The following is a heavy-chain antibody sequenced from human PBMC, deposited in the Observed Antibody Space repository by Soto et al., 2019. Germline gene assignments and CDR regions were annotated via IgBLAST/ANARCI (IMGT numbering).Heavy chain of an antibody. CDR1: GGSISSSSYY. V-gene: IGHV4-39*01. J-gene: IGHJ4*02. CDR2: IYYSGST. CDR3: AAVRFLMWFPARFIDF. D-gene: IGHD3-3*01. Sequence: SGTLSLTCTVSGGSISSSSYYWGWIRQPPGKGLEWIGSIYYSGSTYYNPSLKSRVTISVDTSKNQSSLKLSSVTAADTAVYYCAAVRFLMWFPARFIDFWGQGTLLTVS.